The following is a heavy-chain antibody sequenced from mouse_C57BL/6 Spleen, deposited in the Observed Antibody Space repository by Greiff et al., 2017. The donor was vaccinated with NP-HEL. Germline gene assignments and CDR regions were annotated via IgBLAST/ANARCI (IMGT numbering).Heavy chain of an antibody. CDR2: IYPGDGDT. CDR3: ARRELGTTVVAPYFDY. CDR1: GYAFSSYW. J-gene: IGHJ2*01. Sequence: QVQLQQSGAELVKPGASVKISCKASGYAFSSYWMNWVKQRPGKGLEWIGQIYPGDGDTNYNGKFKGKATLTADKSSSTAYMQLSSLTSEDSAVYFCARRELGTTVVAPYFDYWGQGTTLTVSS. V-gene: IGHV1-80*01. D-gene: IGHD1-1*01.